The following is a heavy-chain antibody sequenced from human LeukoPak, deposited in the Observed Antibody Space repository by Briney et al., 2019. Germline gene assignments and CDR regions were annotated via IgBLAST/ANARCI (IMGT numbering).Heavy chain of an antibody. V-gene: IGHV1-2*02. J-gene: IGHJ3*02. CDR1: GYTFTGYY. CDR2: INPNSGGT. CDR3: ARDYDSSGYSYLDI. Sequence: ASVKVSCKASGYTFTGYYMHWVRQAPGQGLEWMGWINPNSGGTNYAQKFQGRVTMTRDTSISTAYMELSRLRSDDTAVYYCARDYDSSGYSYLDIWGQGTMVTVSS. D-gene: IGHD3-22*01.